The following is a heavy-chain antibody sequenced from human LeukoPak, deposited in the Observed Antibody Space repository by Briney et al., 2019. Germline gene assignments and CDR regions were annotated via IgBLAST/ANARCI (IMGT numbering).Heavy chain of an antibody. CDR3: ARDGAVAGYDFYFDL. Sequence: SETLSLTCTVSGGSISSSSYYWGWIRQPPGKGLEWIGSIYYSGSTYYNPSLKSRVTISVDTSKNQFSLKLSSVTAADTAVYYCARDGAVAGYDFYFDLWGRGTLVTVSS. CDR2: IYYSGST. J-gene: IGHJ2*01. V-gene: IGHV4-39*07. D-gene: IGHD6-19*01. CDR1: GGSISSSSYY.